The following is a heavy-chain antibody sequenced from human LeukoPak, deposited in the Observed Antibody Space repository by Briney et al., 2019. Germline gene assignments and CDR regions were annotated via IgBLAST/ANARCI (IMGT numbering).Heavy chain of an antibody. CDR3: ARGAAIVGATRGAPHDAFDI. CDR2: IYYSGST. CDR1: GGSISSYY. D-gene: IGHD1-26*01. J-gene: IGHJ3*02. Sequence: SETLSLTCTVSGGSISSYYWSWIRQPPGKGLEWIGYIYYSGSTNYNPSLKSRVTISVDTSKNQFSLKLSSVTAADTAVYYCARGAAIVGATRGAPHDAFDIWGQGTMVTVSS. V-gene: IGHV4-59*01.